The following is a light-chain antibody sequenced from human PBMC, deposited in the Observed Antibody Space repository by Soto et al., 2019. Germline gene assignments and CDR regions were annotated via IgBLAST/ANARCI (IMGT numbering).Light chain of an antibody. V-gene: IGKV3-20*01. Sequence: EIVLTQSPGTLSLSPGERATLSCRASQSVSSSYLAWYQQKPGQAPRLLIYGASSRATGIPDRFSGSGSGTDFTLTISRLAPEDFAMYYSHQYDSSPLTFVGGTKVEIK. CDR3: HQYDSSPLT. CDR1: QSVSSSY. J-gene: IGKJ4*01. CDR2: GAS.